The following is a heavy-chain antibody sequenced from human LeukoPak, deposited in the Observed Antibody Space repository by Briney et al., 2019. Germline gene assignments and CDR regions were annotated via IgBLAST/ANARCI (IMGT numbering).Heavy chain of an antibody. CDR3: ATFLPWDIVVVPAATRFDY. Sequence: ASVKVSCKASGYTLTSYDINWVRQATGQGLEWMGWMNPNSGNTGYAQKFQGRVTITADKSTSTAYMELSSLRSEDTAVYYCATFLPWDIVVVPAATRFDYWGQGTLVTVSS. J-gene: IGHJ4*02. D-gene: IGHD2-2*01. V-gene: IGHV1-8*03. CDR2: MNPNSGNT. CDR1: GYTLTSYD.